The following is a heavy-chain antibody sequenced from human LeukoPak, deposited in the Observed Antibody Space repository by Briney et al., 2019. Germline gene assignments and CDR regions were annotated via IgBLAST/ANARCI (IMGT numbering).Heavy chain of an antibody. J-gene: IGHJ5*02. CDR3: ARGRAYDYVWGSYRYIWFDP. CDR1: GGSISSGSYY. V-gene: IGHV4-61*02. Sequence: SQTLSLTCTVSGGSISSGSYYWSWIRQPAGKGLEWIGRIYTSGSTNYNPSLKSPVTISVDTSKNQFSLKLSSVTAADTAVYYCARGRAYDYVWGSYRYIWFDPWGQGTLVTVSS. CDR2: IYTSGST. D-gene: IGHD3-16*02.